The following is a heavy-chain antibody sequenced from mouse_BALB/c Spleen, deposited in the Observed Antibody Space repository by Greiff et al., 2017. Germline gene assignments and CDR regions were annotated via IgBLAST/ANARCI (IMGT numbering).Heavy chain of an antibody. CDR3: ARGDYGSSWDY. CDR2: ISSGSSTI. V-gene: IGHV5-17*02. J-gene: IGHJ2*01. CDR1: GFTFSSFG. Sequence: EVMLVESGGGLVQPGGSRKLSCAASGFTFSSFGMHWVRQAPEKGLEWVAYISSGSSTIYYADTVKGRFTISRDNPKNTLFLQMTSLRSEDTAMYYCARGDYGSSWDYWGQGTTLTVSS. D-gene: IGHD1-1*01.